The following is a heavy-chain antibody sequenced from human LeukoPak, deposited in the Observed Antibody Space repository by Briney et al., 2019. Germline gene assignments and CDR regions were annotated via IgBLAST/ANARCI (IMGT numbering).Heavy chain of an antibody. D-gene: IGHD3-22*01. CDR3: AKGFSSGPWDACDI. V-gene: IGHV3-30*18. Sequence: GGSLRLSCAASGFTFSSYGMHGVRQALGKGREWVAVISYDGSKKYYADSVKGRFTISRDSSKNMLYLQMNSLRVEDTAVYYCAKGFSSGPWDACDIWGQGTMVTVSS. CDR1: GFTFSSYG. J-gene: IGHJ3*02. CDR2: ISYDGSKK.